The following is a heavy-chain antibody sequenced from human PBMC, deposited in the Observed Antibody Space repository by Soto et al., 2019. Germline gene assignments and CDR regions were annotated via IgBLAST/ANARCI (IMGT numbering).Heavy chain of an antibody. CDR3: ARDHYGPGWFDP. J-gene: IGHJ5*02. V-gene: IGHV3-11*05. D-gene: IGHD3-10*01. CDR2: ISSSSSYT. Sequence: QVQLVESGGGLVKPGGSLRLSCAASGFTFSDYYMSWIRQAPGKGLEWVSSISSSSSYTNYADSVKGRFTISRDNAKNSLYLQMNSLRAEDTAVYYCARDHYGPGWFDPWGQGTLVTVSS. CDR1: GFTFSDYY.